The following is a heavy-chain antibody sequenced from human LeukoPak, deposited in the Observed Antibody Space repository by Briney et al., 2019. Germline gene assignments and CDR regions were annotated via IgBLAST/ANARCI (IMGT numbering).Heavy chain of an antibody. CDR3: AKDTALWWWRPGRGAFDI. D-gene: IGHD2-21*01. Sequence: PGRSLRLSCAASGFTFSSYAMSWVRQAPGKGLEWVSAISGSGGSTYYADSVKGRFTISRDNSKNTLYLQMNSLRAEDTAVYYCAKDTALWWWRPGRGAFDIWGQGTMVTVSS. V-gene: IGHV3-23*01. CDR1: GFTFSSYA. J-gene: IGHJ3*02. CDR2: ISGSGGST.